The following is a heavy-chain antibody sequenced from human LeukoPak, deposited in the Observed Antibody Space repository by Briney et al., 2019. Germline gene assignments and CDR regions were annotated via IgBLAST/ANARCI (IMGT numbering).Heavy chain of an antibody. J-gene: IGHJ4*02. Sequence: KPGGSLRLSCAASGFNFSATYMTWIRQAPGKGLEWVSYISNRGIIINYADSVKGRFTISRDDAKSSLYLNMNNLRTEDTALYYCASGGDYAGIAATFRYWGQGSLVTVSS. CDR2: ISNRGIII. CDR1: GFNFSATY. D-gene: IGHD4-23*01. CDR3: ASGGDYAGIAATFRY. V-gene: IGHV3-11*01.